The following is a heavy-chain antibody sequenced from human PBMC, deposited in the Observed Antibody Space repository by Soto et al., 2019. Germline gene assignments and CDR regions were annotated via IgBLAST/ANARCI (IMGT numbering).Heavy chain of an antibody. J-gene: IGHJ4*02. CDR1: GFTFSSYA. V-gene: IGHV3-23*01. CDR2: ISGGGSSA. CDR3: AKGGYSGGSCYSFDY. Sequence: EVQLLESGGDLVQPGGSLRLSCAASGFTFSSYAMSWVRQAPGKGLEWVSTISGGGSSAYYADSVKGRFTISRDNSKNKLYLQMKSLRAEDTAVYYCAKGGYSGGSCYSFDYWGQGTLVTVST. D-gene: IGHD2-15*01.